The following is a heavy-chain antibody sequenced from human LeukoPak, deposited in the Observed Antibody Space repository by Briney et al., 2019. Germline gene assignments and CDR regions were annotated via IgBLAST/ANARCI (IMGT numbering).Heavy chain of an antibody. D-gene: IGHD3-9*01. V-gene: IGHV3-21*01. CDR2: ISSSSSYI. CDR3: ARDLVRDILTGYPTRLAFDI. J-gene: IGHJ3*02. CDR1: GFTFSSYS. Sequence: SGRSLRLSCAASGFTFSSYSMNWVRQAPGKGLEWVSSISSSSSYIYYADSVKGRFTISRDNAKNSLYLQMNSLRAEDTAVYYCARDLVRDILTGYPTRLAFDIWGQGTMVTVSS.